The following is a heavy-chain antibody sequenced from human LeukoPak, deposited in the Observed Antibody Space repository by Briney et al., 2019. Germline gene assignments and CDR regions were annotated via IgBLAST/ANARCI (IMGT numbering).Heavy chain of an antibody. D-gene: IGHD2-2*01. CDR3: ARRLTQYDCFDP. CDR1: VDSVSSNSVT. V-gene: IGHV6-1*01. Sequence: SQTLSLTCAISVDSVSSNSVTWNWIRRAPSIGFEWLGRTYYRSTWYNDYAVSVRGRITVNPDTSKNQFSLHLNSVTPEDTAVYYCARRLTQYDCFDPWGQGILVTVSS. CDR2: TYYRSTWYN. J-gene: IGHJ5*02.